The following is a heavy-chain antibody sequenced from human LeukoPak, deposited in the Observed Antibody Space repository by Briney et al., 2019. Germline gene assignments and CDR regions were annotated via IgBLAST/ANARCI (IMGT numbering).Heavy chain of an antibody. Sequence: ASVKVSCKVSGYTLTELSMHWVRQAPGKGLEWMGGFDPEDGETIYAQKFQGRVTMTEDTSTDTAYMELSSLRSEDTAVYYCATKIVLLWFGNGLFDYWAREPWSPSPQ. CDR1: GYTLTELS. J-gene: IGHJ4*02. D-gene: IGHD3-10*01. V-gene: IGHV1-24*01. CDR2: FDPEDGET. CDR3: ATKIVLLWFGNGLFDY.